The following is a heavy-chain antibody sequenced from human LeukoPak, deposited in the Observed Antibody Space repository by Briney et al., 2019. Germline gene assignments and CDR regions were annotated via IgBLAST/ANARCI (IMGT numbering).Heavy chain of an antibody. Sequence: SVKVSCKASGGTFSSYAISWVRQAPGQGLEWMGRIIPILGIANYAQKFQGRVTITADKSTSTAYMELSSLRSEDTAVYYCARDSIAVAREDQYGMDVWGQGTTVTVSS. CDR2: IIPILGIA. J-gene: IGHJ6*02. D-gene: IGHD6-19*01. CDR3: ARDSIAVAREDQYGMDV. V-gene: IGHV1-69*04. CDR1: GGTFSSYA.